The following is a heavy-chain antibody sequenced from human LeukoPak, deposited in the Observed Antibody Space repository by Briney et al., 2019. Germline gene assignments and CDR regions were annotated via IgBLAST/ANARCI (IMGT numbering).Heavy chain of an antibody. CDR3: ATSHRRWFGEPLSYYYYMDV. V-gene: IGHV4-39*07. CDR1: GGSISSSSYY. D-gene: IGHD3-10*01. CDR2: IYYSGST. J-gene: IGHJ6*03. Sequence: SETLSLTCTVSGGSISSSSYYWGWIRQPPGKGLEWIGSIYYSGSTNYNPSLKSRVTISVDTSKNQFSLKLSSVTAAVTAVYYCATSHRRWFGEPLSYYYYMDVWGKGTTVTISS.